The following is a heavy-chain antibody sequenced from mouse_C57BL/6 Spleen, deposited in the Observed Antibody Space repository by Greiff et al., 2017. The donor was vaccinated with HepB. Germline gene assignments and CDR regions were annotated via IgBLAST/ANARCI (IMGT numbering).Heavy chain of an antibody. D-gene: IGHD2-5*01. V-gene: IGHV1-5*01. CDR1: GYTFTSYW. Sequence: VQLQQSGTVLARPGASVKMSCKTSGYTFTSYWMHWVKQRPGQGLEWIGAIYPGNSDTSYNQKFKGKAKLTAVTSASTAYIELSSLTNEDSAVYYCTYYSNYLLFAYWGQGTLVTVSA. J-gene: IGHJ3*01. CDR2: IYPGNSDT. CDR3: TYYSNYLLFAY.